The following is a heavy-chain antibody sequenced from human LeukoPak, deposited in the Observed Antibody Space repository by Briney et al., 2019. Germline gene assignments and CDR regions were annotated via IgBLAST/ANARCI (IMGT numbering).Heavy chain of an antibody. CDR3: ARDPRYHTY. D-gene: IGHD1-26*01. J-gene: IGHJ4*02. CDR1: GFTFSSYW. Sequence: GGSLRLSCAASGFTFSSYWMTWVRQAPGKGLEWVANIKQDGSEKYYVDSLEGRFTISRDNAKNSLYLQMTSLRAEDTAVYYCARDPRYHTYWGQGTLVTVSS. CDR2: IKQDGSEK. V-gene: IGHV3-7*01.